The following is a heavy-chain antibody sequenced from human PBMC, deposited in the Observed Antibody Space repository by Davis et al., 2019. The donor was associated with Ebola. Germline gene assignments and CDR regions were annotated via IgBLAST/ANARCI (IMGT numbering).Heavy chain of an antibody. CDR3: ARGRCSSTSCYISYYYYGMDV. J-gene: IGHJ6*02. V-gene: IGHV1-2*04. CDR1: GYTFTSYD. Sequence: AASVKVSCKASGYTFTSYDINWVRQAPGQGLEWMGWINPNSGGTNYAQKFQGWVTMTRDTSISTAYMELSRLRSDDTAVYYCARGRCSSTSCYISYYYYGMDVWGQGTTVTVSS. CDR2: INPNSGGT. D-gene: IGHD2-2*02.